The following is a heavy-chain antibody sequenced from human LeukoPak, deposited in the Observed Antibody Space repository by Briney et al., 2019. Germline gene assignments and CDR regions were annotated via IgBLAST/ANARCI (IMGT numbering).Heavy chain of an antibody. V-gene: IGHV3-15*01. CDR2: IKTKTDGDRT. CDR3: LGGPARIRY. D-gene: IGHD3-16*01. J-gene: IGHJ4*02. CDR1: GFTFSNAW. Sequence: GGSLRLSCVVSGFTFSNAWMSWIRQAPGKGLEWVGRIKTKTDGDRTDYAAPVEGRFTISRDDSKNTLSLQMNSLKTEDTAVYYRLGGPARIRYWGQGALVTVSS.